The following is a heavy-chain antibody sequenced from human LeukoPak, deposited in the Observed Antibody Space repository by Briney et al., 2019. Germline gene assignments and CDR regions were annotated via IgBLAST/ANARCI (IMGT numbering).Heavy chain of an antibody. V-gene: IGHV3-30*18. CDR3: ANLQRVVPVADAFDI. D-gene: IGHD2-2*01. CDR1: GFTFSNYG. Sequence: GGSLRLSCTASGFTFSNYGMHWVRQAPGKGLEWVAVISYDGSNKYYADSVKGRFTISRDNSKNTLYLQMNSLRAEDTAVYYCANLQRVVPVADAFDIWGQGTMVTVSS. J-gene: IGHJ3*02. CDR2: ISYDGSNK.